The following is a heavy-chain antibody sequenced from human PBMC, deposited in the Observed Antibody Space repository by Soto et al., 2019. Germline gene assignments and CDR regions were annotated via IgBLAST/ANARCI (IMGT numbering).Heavy chain of an antibody. D-gene: IGHD2-15*01. V-gene: IGHV5-10-1*01. CDR2: IDPSDSYT. CDR3: ARPGYCSGGSCYFIL. J-gene: IGHJ4*02. Sequence: GESLKISCKGSGYSFTSYWISWVRQMPGKGLEWMGRIDPSDSYTNYSPSFQGHVTISADKSISTAYLQWSSLKASDTAMYYCARPGYCSGGSCYFILWGQGTLVTVSS. CDR1: GYSFTSYW.